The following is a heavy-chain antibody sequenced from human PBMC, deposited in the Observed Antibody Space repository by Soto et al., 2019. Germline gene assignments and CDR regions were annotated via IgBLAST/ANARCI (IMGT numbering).Heavy chain of an antibody. CDR1: GFTFSSYG. D-gene: IGHD4-17*01. CDR2: ISYDGSNN. V-gene: IGHV3-30*18. J-gene: IGHJ4*02. CDR3: AEDQFPGLYGDYVND. Sequence: QVQLVESGGGVVQPGRSLRLSCAASGFTFSSYGMHWVRQAPGTGLEWVAVISYDGSNNYYADSVKGRFTISRDNSKNTLHLQMTGLRSGDTAVYYCAEDQFPGLYGDYVNDWGQGTLVTVSS.